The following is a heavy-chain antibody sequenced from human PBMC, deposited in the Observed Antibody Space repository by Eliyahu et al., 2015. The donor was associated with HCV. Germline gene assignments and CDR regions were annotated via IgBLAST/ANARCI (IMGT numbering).Heavy chain of an antibody. D-gene: IGHD2-2*01. Sequence: QVQLVESGGGVVXPGXSLRLSCEASRFPFXSHGMXWVRXAPGKGLXWVAVVSSDGGVTYYADSVKGRFTISRDNSKNTLYLHMTSLRPEDTAVYYCAKEPSPAPFTSGWSAHYDYWGQGTLVTVSS. CDR2: VSSDGGVT. V-gene: IGHV3-30*18. CDR1: RFPFXSHG. J-gene: IGHJ4*02. CDR3: AKEPSPAPFTSGWSAHYDY.